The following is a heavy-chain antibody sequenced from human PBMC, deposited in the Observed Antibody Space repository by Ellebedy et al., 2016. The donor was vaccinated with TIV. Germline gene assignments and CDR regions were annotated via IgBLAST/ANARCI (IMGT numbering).Heavy chain of an antibody. J-gene: IGHJ6*03. V-gene: IGHV3-30*03. CDR1: GSTFSTYV. CDR3: ARRYYYYMDV. Sequence: GGSLRLSXAASGSTFSTYVMPWVRQAPGKGLEWVAVISYDGSNKYYADSVTGRFTISRDNSKSTLYLQMNSLRAEDTAVYYCARRYYYYMDVWGKGTTVTVSS. CDR2: ISYDGSNK.